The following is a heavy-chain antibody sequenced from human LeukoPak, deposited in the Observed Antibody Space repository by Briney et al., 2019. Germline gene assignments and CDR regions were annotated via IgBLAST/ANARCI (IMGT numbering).Heavy chain of an antibody. CDR1: GGSISSSSYY. D-gene: IGHD3-10*01. V-gene: IGHV4-39*07. CDR3: ARGLSEAVPDAFDI. J-gene: IGHJ3*02. Sequence: SETLSLTRTVSGGSISSSSYYWGWIRQPPGKGLEWIGSIYYSGSTYYNPSLKSRVTISVDTSKNQFSLKLSSVTAADTAVYYCARGLSEAVPDAFDIWGQGTMVTVSS. CDR2: IYYSGST.